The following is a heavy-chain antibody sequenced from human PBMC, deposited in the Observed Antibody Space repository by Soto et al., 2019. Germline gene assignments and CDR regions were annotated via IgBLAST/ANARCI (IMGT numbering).Heavy chain of an antibody. J-gene: IGHJ6*02. Sequence: QVQLVQSGAEVKKPGSSVKVSCKASGGTFSSYTISWVRQAPGQGLEWMGRIIPILGIANYAQKFQGRVTITADKSTSTAYMELSSLRSEDTAGYYCARGQYCGGSCSYYGMDVWGQGTTVTVSS. V-gene: IGHV1-69*02. CDR1: GGTFSSYT. CDR2: IIPILGIA. D-gene: IGHD2-15*01. CDR3: ARGQYCGGSCSYYGMDV.